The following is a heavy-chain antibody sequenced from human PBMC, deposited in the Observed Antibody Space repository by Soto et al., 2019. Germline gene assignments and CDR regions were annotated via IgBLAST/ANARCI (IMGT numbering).Heavy chain of an antibody. V-gene: IGHV3-21*01. D-gene: IGHD5-12*01. Sequence: XVALQLSCAASGFTFSSYSMNWVRQAPGKGLEWVSSISSSSSYIYYADSVKGRFTISRDNAKNSLYLQMNSLRAEDTAVYYCAREIKMATITRAFDIWGQGTMVTVSS. CDR3: AREIKMATITRAFDI. CDR2: ISSSSSYI. J-gene: IGHJ3*02. CDR1: GFTFSSYS.